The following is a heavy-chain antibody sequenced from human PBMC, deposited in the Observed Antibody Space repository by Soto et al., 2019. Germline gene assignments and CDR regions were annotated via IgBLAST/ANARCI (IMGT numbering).Heavy chain of an antibody. J-gene: IGHJ4*02. V-gene: IGHV4-59*08. CDR1: GGSISSYY. CDR3: ARRYGSSFDY. Sequence: SETLSLTCTVSGGSISSYYWSWIRQSPEKGLEWIGYIYYSGSTNYNPSLKSRVTISVDTSKNQFSLKLSSVTAADTAVYYCARRYGSSFDYWGQGTLVTVSS. CDR2: IYYSGST. D-gene: IGHD4-17*01.